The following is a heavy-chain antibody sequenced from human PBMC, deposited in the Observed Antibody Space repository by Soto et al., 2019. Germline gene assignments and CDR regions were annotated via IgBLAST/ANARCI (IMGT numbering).Heavy chain of an antibody. J-gene: IGHJ4*02. D-gene: IGHD3-3*01. CDR3: AKSGAPDSRSGYHNYFDS. Sequence: GGSLRLSCVASGFAFSTYAMTWVRQAPGKGLEWVSTISASGDATMYADSVKGLFTVSRDNSKNTLYLQRNSLRAEDTAVFYCAKSGAPDSRSGYHNYFDSWGQGVLVTVSS. V-gene: IGHV3-23*01. CDR1: GFAFSTYA. CDR2: ISASGDAT.